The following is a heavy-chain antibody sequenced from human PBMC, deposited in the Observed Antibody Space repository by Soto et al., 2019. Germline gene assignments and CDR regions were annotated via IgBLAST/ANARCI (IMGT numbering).Heavy chain of an antibody. J-gene: IGHJ5*02. CDR1: GGSISSYY. CDR2: IYYSGST. Sequence: SETLSLTCTVSGGSISSYYWSWIRQPPGKGLEWIGYIYYSGSTNYNPSLKSRVTISVDTSKNQFSLKLSSVTAADTAVYYCARGKDIVLVPAAITWFDPWGQGTLVTVSS. CDR3: ARGKDIVLVPAAITWFDP. V-gene: IGHV4-59*01. D-gene: IGHD2-2*01.